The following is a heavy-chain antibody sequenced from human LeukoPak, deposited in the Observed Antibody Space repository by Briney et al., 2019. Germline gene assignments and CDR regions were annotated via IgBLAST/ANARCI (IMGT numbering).Heavy chain of an antibody. J-gene: IGHJ4*02. CDR1: GFTFSSYG. CDR2: ISYDGSNK. Sequence: GGSLRLSCAASGFTFSSYGMHWVRQAPGKGLEWVAVISYDGSNKYYADSVKGRFTISRDNSKNTLYLQMNSLRAEDTAVYYCAKSGVPLPVFDYWGQGTLVTVSS. D-gene: IGHD7-27*01. CDR3: AKSGVPLPVFDY. V-gene: IGHV3-30*18.